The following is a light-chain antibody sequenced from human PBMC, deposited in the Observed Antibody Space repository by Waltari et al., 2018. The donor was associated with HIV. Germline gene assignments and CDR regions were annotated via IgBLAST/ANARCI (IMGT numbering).Light chain of an antibody. CDR3: QHYNSYPWT. CDR2: KVS. CDR1: QSIRSW. V-gene: IGKV1-5*03. J-gene: IGKJ1*01. Sequence: DIQMTQSPSTLSASVGDRVRITCRASQSIRSWLAWFQQKPGKAPRLLIYKVSILESGVPSRFSGSGSGTEFTLTISSLQPDDFATYYCQHYNSYPWTFGQGTKVEIK.